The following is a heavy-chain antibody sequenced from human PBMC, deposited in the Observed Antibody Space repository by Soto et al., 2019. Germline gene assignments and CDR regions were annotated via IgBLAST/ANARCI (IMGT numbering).Heavy chain of an antibody. Sequence: EVHLVESGGGLVQPGGSLRLSCAASGFTFSTYWMHWVRQAPGKGLVWVSRINADGTTTTYADSVKGRFTISRDNAKNTLYLQMNSLRAEETAVYFCATVATHSYNWVAPWGQGTLVTISS. J-gene: IGHJ5*02. CDR3: ATVATHSYNWVAP. CDR2: INADGTTT. CDR1: GFTFSTYW. D-gene: IGHD3-3*02. V-gene: IGHV3-74*01.